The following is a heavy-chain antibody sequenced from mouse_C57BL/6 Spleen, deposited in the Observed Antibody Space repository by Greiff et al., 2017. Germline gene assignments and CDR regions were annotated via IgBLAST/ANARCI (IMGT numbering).Heavy chain of an antibody. D-gene: IGHD2-3*01. J-gene: IGHJ3*01. CDR3: ARHEGGGYYEWFAY. Sequence: QVQLKESGAELVKPGASVKLSCKASGYTFTEYTIHWVKQRSGQGLEWIGWFYPGSGSIKYNEKFKDKATLTADKSSSTVYMARSRLTSEDSAVYFCARHEGGGYYEWFAYWGQGTLVTVSA. CDR1: GYTFTEYT. V-gene: IGHV1-62-2*01. CDR2: FYPGSGSI.